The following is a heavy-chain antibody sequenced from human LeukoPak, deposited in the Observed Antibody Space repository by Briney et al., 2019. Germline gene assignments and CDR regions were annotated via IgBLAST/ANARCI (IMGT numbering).Heavy chain of an antibody. J-gene: IGHJ4*02. CDR3: ARERRDGYKVYFDY. CDR2: VYYSGGT. V-gene: IGHV4-59*01. CDR1: GGSISNYY. D-gene: IGHD5-24*01. Sequence: SETLSLTCTVSGGSISNYYWSWIRQPPGKGLEWIGYVYYSGGTNYNPSLKSRVTISVDTSKNQFSLRLSSVTAADTAVYYCARERRDGYKVYFDYWGQGTLVTVSS.